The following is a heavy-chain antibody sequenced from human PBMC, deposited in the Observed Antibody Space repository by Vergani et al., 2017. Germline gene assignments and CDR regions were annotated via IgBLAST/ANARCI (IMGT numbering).Heavy chain of an antibody. CDR1: GFTFSSYA. CDR2: ISYDGSNK. D-gene: IGHD1-7*01. CDR3: ARDKENWNYPIDDAFDI. V-gene: IGHV3-30*01. Sequence: QVQLVESGGGVVQPGRSLRLSCAASGFTFSSYAMHWVRQAPGKGLEWVAVISYDGSNKYYADSVKGRFTISRDNSKNTLYLQMNSLRAEDTAVYYCARDKENWNYPIDDAFDIWSQGTMVTVSS. J-gene: IGHJ3*02.